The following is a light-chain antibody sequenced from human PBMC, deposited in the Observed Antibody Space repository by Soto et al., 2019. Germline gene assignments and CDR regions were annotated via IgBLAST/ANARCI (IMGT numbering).Light chain of an antibody. CDR2: EGS. CDR3: CSYAASSTFYV. Sequence: QSALTQPASVSGSPGQSITISCTGTSSDVGSYNLVSWYQQHPGKAAKLMIYEGSKRPSGVSNRFSGSKSGNTASLTISGLQADDEAVYYCCSYAASSTFYVFGTGTKLTVL. V-gene: IGLV2-23*01. CDR1: SSDVGSYNL. J-gene: IGLJ1*01.